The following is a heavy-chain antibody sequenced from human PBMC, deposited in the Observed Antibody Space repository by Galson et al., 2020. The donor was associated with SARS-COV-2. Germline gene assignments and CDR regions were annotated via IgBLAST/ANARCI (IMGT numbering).Heavy chain of an antibody. CDR3: ARSWITGTTGRTFEY. V-gene: IGHV2-70*10. J-gene: IGHJ4*01. CDR1: GFALSTSGKW. Sequence: GPKMVRTTPTLTMTCSSTGFALSTSGKWVRWMREPTGKVVERIERMDWDGDKHYNTALKTRFTISKDTSKNQVDLTMTNSDTVDTATYYCARSWITGTTGRTFEYWGHGPLVTGSS. D-gene: IGHD1-1*01. CDR2: MDWDGDK.